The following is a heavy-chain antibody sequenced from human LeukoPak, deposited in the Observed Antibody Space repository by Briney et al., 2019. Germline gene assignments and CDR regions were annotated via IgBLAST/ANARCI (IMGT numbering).Heavy chain of an antibody. V-gene: IGHV3-23*01. D-gene: IGHD5-12*01. J-gene: IGHJ4*02. Sequence: PGGSLRLSCAASGFTFSSYAMSWVRQAPGKGLEWVSAISGSGGSTYYADSVKGRFTISRDNSKNTLYLQMNSLRAEDTAVYYCAKVGADGGYSGYEEYYFDYWGQGTLVTVSS. CDR1: GFTFSSYA. CDR3: AKVGADGGYSGYEEYYFDY. CDR2: ISGSGGST.